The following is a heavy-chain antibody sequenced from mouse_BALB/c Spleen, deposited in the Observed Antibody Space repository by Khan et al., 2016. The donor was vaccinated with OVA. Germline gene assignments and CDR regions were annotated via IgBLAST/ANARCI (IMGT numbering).Heavy chain of an antibody. Sequence: QVQLQQSGSELVRPGVSVKISCKGSGYTFTDYAMYWVKQSHAKSLEWIGLISTYSGSTNYNQKFKGKATMTVDKSSSTAYMELARLTSEDSAIYCCARPAYDGYYDYWGQGTTLTVSS. D-gene: IGHD2-3*01. V-gene: IGHV1S137*01. CDR2: ISTYSGST. CDR1: GYTFTDYA. J-gene: IGHJ2*01. CDR3: ARPAYDGYYDY.